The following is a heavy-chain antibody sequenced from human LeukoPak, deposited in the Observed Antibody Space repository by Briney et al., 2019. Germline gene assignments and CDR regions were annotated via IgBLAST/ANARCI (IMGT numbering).Heavy chain of an antibody. V-gene: IGHV1-69*05. Sequence: ASVKVSCKASGGTFSSYAISWVRQAPGQGLEWMGRIIPIFGTANYAQKFQGRVTITTDESTSTAYMELSSLRSEDTAVYYCARGGYCYGYGFPDLDYWGQGTLVTVSS. J-gene: IGHJ4*02. D-gene: IGHD5-18*01. CDR2: IIPIFGTA. CDR1: GGTFSSYA. CDR3: ARGGYCYGYGFPDLDY.